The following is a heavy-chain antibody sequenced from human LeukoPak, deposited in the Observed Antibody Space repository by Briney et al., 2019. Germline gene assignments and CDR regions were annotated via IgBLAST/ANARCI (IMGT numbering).Heavy chain of an antibody. V-gene: IGHV3-49*04. Sequence: GGSLRLSCTASGFTFGDYAMSWVRQAPGKGLEWVGFIRNLAYGAAPEYAASVRGRFTISRDKYKSIAYLQMNSLKTEDTGIYYCTSDTGSYLAYYGLDVWGQGTTVTVSS. J-gene: IGHJ6*02. CDR3: TSDTGSYLAYYGLDV. D-gene: IGHD1-26*01. CDR1: GFTFGDYA. CDR2: IRNLAYGAAP.